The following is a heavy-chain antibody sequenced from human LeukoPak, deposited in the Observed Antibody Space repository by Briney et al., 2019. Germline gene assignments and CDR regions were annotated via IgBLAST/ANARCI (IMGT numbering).Heavy chain of an antibody. J-gene: IGHJ3*02. CDR2: ISGSGGST. V-gene: IGHV3-23*01. Sequence: QPGGSLRLSCAASGFTFSSYGMSWVRQAPGKGLEWVSAISGSGGSTYYADSVKGRFTISRDNSKNTLYLQMNSLRAEDTAVYYCAKDLRGCSGGSCYLEYDAFDIWGQGTMVTVSS. D-gene: IGHD2-15*01. CDR1: GFTFSSYG. CDR3: AKDLRGCSGGSCYLEYDAFDI.